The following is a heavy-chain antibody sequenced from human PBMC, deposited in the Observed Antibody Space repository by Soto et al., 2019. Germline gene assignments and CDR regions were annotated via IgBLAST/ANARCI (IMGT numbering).Heavy chain of an antibody. Sequence: EVQLVESGGGLVQPGGSLRLSCAASGFTFSSYWMSWVRQAPGKGLEWVANIKQDGSEKYYVDSVKGRFTISRDNXRNCLYLKTNSLSAEDRAVYYCARVYRHPRLYYFDYWGQGTLVTVSS. V-gene: IGHV3-7*04. CDR2: IKQDGSEK. CDR1: GFTFSSYW. D-gene: IGHD6-19*01. J-gene: IGHJ4*02. CDR3: ARVYRHPRLYYFDY.